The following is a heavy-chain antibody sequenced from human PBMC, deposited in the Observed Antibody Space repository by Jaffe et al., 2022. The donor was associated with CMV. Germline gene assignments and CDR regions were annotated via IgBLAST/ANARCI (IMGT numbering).Heavy chain of an antibody. Sequence: QVQLQQWGAGLLKPSETLSLTCAVYGGSFSGYYWSWIRQPPGKGLEWIGEINHSGSTNYNPSLKSRVTISVDTSKNQFSLKLSSVTAADTAVYYCARSPPLRGIAAAGGYYYYMDVWGKGTTVTVSS. V-gene: IGHV4-34*01. CDR1: GGSFSGYY. D-gene: IGHD6-13*01. CDR2: INHSGST. J-gene: IGHJ6*03. CDR3: ARSPPLRGIAAAGGYYYYMDV.